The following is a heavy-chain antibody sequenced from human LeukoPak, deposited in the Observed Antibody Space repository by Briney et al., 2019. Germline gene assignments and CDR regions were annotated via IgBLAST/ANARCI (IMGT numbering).Heavy chain of an antibody. D-gene: IGHD3-10*01. V-gene: IGHV4-59*08. CDR1: GGSINSHY. Sequence: SETLSLTCTVSGGSINSHYCSWIRQPPGRGLGWIGYLYYSVSTNYNPSLKSRVTISVDTSKNQFSLKLSSVTTAHTAVYYCARARYYYNSRSYGAPYYFDYWGQGTLVTVSS. J-gene: IGHJ4*02. CDR2: LYYSVST. CDR3: ARARYYYNSRSYGAPYYFDY.